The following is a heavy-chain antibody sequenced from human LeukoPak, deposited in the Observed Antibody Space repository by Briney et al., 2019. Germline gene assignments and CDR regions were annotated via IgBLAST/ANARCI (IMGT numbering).Heavy chain of an antibody. CDR1: GFTVSSNY. CDR2: ISSSSSYI. J-gene: IGHJ4*02. CDR3: ARDLVGATSKADY. Sequence: GGSLRLSCAASGFTVSSNYMSWVRQAPGKGLEWVSSISSSSSYIYYADSVKGRFTISRDNAKNSLYLQMNSLRAEDTAVYYCARDLVGATSKADYWGQGTLVTVSS. V-gene: IGHV3-21*01. D-gene: IGHD1-26*01.